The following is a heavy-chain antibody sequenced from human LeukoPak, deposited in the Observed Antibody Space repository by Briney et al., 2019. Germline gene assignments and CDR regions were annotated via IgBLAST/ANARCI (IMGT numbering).Heavy chain of an antibody. D-gene: IGHD3-10*01. J-gene: IGHJ4*02. CDR2: IYYSGST. Sequence: PSQTLSLTCTVSGGSISSGGYYWSWIRQHPGKGLEWIGYIYYSGSTYYNPSLKSRVTISVDTSKNQFSLKLSSVTAAGTAVYYCARGGYYGSGSNYDYWGQGTLVTVSS. CDR3: ARGGYYGSGSNYDY. V-gene: IGHV4-31*03. CDR1: GGSISSGGYY.